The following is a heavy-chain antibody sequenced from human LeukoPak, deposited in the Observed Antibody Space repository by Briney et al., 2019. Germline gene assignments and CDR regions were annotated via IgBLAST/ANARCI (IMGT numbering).Heavy chain of an antibody. V-gene: IGHV3-53*01. D-gene: IGHD2-21*02. CDR3: ARDLVDPIVDVTAVLGGYGMDV. CDR2: IYRDGVTGVT. J-gene: IGHJ6*02. Sequence: AGGSLRLSCAASGFIFSSNYMSWVRQAPGKGLEWVAGIYRDGVTGVTDYTDSVKGRFTISTDNSKNTLYLQMHPLRAEDTAVYYCARDLVDPIVDVTAVLGGYGMDVWGQGTTVTVSS. CDR1: GFIFSSNY.